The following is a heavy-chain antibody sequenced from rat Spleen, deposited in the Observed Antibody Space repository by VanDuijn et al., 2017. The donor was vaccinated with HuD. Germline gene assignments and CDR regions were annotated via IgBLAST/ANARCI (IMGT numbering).Heavy chain of an antibody. D-gene: IGHD4-3*01. V-gene: IGHV5S23*01. CDR1: GFTFSDYA. CDR3: AVAGYGY. CDR2: ISPSGGST. J-gene: IGHJ2*01. Sequence: EVKLVESGGGLVQPGRSLKLSCAASGFTFSDYAMAWVRQAPKKGLEWVASISPSGGSTYYRDSVKGRFTISRDNAKSSLYLQMNSLKSEDTATYYCAVAGYGYWGQGVMVTVSS.